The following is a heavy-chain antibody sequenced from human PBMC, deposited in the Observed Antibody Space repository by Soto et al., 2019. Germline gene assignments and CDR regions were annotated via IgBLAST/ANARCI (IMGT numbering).Heavy chain of an antibody. Sequence: GASVKVSCKASGGTFSSYAISWVRQAPGQRLEWMGWINASNGNTKYSQKFQGRVTITTDTSASTAYMELSSLRSEDTAVYYCARLSIAARPGYDYWGQGTLVTVSS. J-gene: IGHJ4*02. D-gene: IGHD6-6*01. CDR1: GGTFSSYA. CDR3: ARLSIAARPGYDY. CDR2: INASNGNT. V-gene: IGHV1-3*01.